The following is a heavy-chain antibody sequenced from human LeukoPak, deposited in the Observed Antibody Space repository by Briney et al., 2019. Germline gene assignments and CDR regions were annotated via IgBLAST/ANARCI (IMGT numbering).Heavy chain of an antibody. D-gene: IGHD1-1*01. CDR3: MRSGLTGAYFDS. CDR1: GGSISSSYC. CDR2: IYLSGST. Sequence: SETLSLTCTVSGGSISSSYCWGWVRQPPGGVQEWIGSIYLSGSTYYNPSLKSRVTISVDTSRNQFSLKLTSVTAAYTAVYYCMRSGLTGAYFDSWGQGTLVIVSS. V-gene: IGHV4-39*01. J-gene: IGHJ4*02.